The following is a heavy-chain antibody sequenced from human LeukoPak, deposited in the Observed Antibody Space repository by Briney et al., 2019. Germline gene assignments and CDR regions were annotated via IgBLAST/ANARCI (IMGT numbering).Heavy chain of an antibody. CDR2: INHSGST. J-gene: IGHJ4*02. CDR3: ANYDILTASQVYYFGN. CDR1: GGSFSGYY. V-gene: IGHV4-34*01. Sequence: SETLSLTCAVYGGSFSGYYWSWIRQPPGKGLEWIGEINHSGSTNYNSSLKSRVTISVDTSKSQFSLRLSSVTAADTAIYYCANYDILTASQVYYFGNWGQGTLVTVSS. D-gene: IGHD3-9*01.